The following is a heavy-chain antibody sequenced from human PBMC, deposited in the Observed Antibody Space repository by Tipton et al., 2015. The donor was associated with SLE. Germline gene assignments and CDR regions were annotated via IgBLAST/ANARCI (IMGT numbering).Heavy chain of an antibody. D-gene: IGHD6-13*01. CDR1: GGSISSYY. J-gene: IGHJ4*02. V-gene: IGHV4-4*07. Sequence: TLSLTCTVSGGSISSYYWSWIRQPAGKGLEWIGRIYTSGSTNYNPSLKSRVTMSVDTSKNQFSLKLSSVTAADTAVYYCARERDPGIAAAGTQAFYYWGQGTLVIVSS. CDR3: ARERDPGIAAAGTQAFYY. CDR2: IYTSGST.